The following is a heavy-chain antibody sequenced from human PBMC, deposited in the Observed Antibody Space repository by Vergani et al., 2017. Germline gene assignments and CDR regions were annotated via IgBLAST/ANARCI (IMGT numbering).Heavy chain of an antibody. Sequence: QVQLVQSGAEVKKPGSSVKVSCKASGGTFSSYAISWVRQAPGQGLEWMGGIIPIFGTANYAQKFQGRVTITADESTSTAYMELSSLRSEDTAVYYCARSPLESGGGKSWFRPCDCWGEGTLVTVS. J-gene: IGHJ4*02. CDR2: IIPIFGTA. CDR3: ARSPLESGGGKSWFRPCDC. V-gene: IGHV1-69*01. CDR1: GGTFSSYA. D-gene: IGHD4-23*01.